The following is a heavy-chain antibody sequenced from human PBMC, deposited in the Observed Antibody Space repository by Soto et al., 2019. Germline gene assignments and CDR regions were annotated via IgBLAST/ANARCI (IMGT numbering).Heavy chain of an antibody. Sequence: SETLSLTCTVSGGSISSGDYYWSWIRQPPGKGLEWIGYIYYSGSTYYNPSLKSRVTISVDTSKNQFSLKLSSVTAADTAVYYCARATYGSGSYYKYYYYYGMDVWGQGTTVTVSS. D-gene: IGHD3-10*01. CDR1: GGSISSGDYY. J-gene: IGHJ6*02. CDR2: IYYSGST. V-gene: IGHV4-30-4*02. CDR3: ARATYGSGSYYKYYYYYGMDV.